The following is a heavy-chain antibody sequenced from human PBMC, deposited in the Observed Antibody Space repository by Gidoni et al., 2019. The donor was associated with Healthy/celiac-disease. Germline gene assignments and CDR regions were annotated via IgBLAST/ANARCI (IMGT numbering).Heavy chain of an antibody. CDR1: GCTFSSYA. J-gene: IGHJ6*02. D-gene: IGHD2-2*02. V-gene: IGHV1-69*01. Sequence: QVQLVQSGAEVKKPGSSVTVSCKASGCTFSSYAISWVRQAPGQGLEWMGGIIPIFGTANYAQKFQGRVTITADESTSTAYMELSSLRSEDTAVYYCARVRAAADIVVVPAAIDYYYGMDVWGQGTTVTVSS. CDR2: IIPIFGTA. CDR3: ARVRAAADIVVVPAAIDYYYGMDV.